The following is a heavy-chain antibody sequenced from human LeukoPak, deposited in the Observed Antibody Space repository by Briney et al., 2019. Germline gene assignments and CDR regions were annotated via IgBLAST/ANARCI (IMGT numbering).Heavy chain of an antibody. D-gene: IGHD2-15*01. CDR1: GDSVSSGY. Sequence: PSETLSLTCTVSGDSVSSGYWTWIRQSPGKGLEWIGYISDSGITDYNPSLKSRLTISVDTSNNQFSLNPNSVTAADTAVYYCAGRGHRYSRDWGQGILVTVSS. CDR2: ISDSGIT. CDR3: AGRGHRYSRD. J-gene: IGHJ1*01. V-gene: IGHV4-4*09.